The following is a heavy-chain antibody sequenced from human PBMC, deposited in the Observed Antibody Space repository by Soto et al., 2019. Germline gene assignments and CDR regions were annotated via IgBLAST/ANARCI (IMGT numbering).Heavy chain of an antibody. V-gene: IGHV3-21*01. CDR3: ASAGTIVVVPAAMIPESFDY. Sequence: GGSLRLSCAASGFTFSSYSMNWVRQAPGKGLEWVSSISSSSSYIYYADSVKGRFTISRDNAKNSLYLQMNSLRAEDTAVYYCASAGTIVVVPAAMIPESFDYWGQGTLVTVSS. CDR2: ISSSSSYI. CDR1: GFTFSSYS. D-gene: IGHD2-2*01. J-gene: IGHJ4*02.